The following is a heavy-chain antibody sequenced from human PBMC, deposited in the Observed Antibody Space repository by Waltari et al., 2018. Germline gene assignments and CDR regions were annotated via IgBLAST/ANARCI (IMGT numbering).Heavy chain of an antibody. V-gene: IGHV3-74*01. CDR3: ATAVTTPWGS. CDR2: INSDGSLT. D-gene: IGHD4-17*01. J-gene: IGHJ5*02. CDR1: GFTFRNNW. Sequence: EVQRVESGGGLVQPGGSLRLACAASGFTFRNNWMNGVRQAPGKGLVWVSRINSDGSLTTYADSVKCRFTISRDNAKNTLYLQMNSLSADDTAVYYCATAVTTPWGSWGQGTLVTVSS.